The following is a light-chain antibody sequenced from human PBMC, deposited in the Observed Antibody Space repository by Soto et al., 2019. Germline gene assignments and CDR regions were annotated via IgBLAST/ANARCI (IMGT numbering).Light chain of an antibody. V-gene: IGKV1-5*03. CDR3: QQSYSSPRT. CDR2: KAS. Sequence: DIQMTQSPSTLSGSVGDRVTSTCRASQTISSWLAWYQQKPGKAPKLLIYKASTLKSGVPSRFSGSGSGTDFTLTISSLQPEDFATYYCQQSYSSPRTFGQGTKVDI. J-gene: IGKJ1*01. CDR1: QTISSW.